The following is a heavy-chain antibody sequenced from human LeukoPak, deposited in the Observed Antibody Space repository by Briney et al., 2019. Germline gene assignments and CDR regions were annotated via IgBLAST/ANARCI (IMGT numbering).Heavy chain of an antibody. Sequence: GGTLRLSCAASGFTFDDFGMSWVRQAPGKGLQWVSSINWNGDRTGYADSLKGRFTISRDNAKNSLYLQMSSLRAEDTALYYCARERLIDSNYYYMDVWGKGTTVTVSS. CDR1: GFTFDDFG. CDR2: INWNGDRT. CDR3: ARERLIDSNYYYMDV. V-gene: IGHV3-20*04. D-gene: IGHD2-15*01. J-gene: IGHJ6*03.